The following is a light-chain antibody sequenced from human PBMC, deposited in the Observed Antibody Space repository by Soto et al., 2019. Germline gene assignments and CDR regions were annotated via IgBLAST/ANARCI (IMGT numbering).Light chain of an antibody. V-gene: IGKV1-5*01. J-gene: IGKJ1*01. CDR2: DAS. CDR1: QSLNSF. Sequence: DIQMTQSPSTLSASVGDRVTITCRASQSLNSFLAWYQQKPGRAPKLLIYDASTLESGVSSRFSGSGSGTEFTIAISSLQTDDFATYYCQQYNSYSSWTFGQGTKVEIK. CDR3: QQYNSYSSWT.